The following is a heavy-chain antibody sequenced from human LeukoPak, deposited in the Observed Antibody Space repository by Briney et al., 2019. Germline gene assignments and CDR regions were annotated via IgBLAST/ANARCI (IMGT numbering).Heavy chain of an antibody. CDR2: IYYSGAT. Sequence: SSETLSLTCTVSGGSISTYYWNWIRQPPGKGLAWIGYIYYSGATNHNPSLKSRVTISVDTSKNQFSLKLSSVTAADTAVYYCARGVYIAAAQYGFWGQGTLVTVSS. CDR3: ARGVYIAAAQYGF. V-gene: IGHV4-59*01. J-gene: IGHJ4*02. CDR1: GGSISTYY. D-gene: IGHD6-13*01.